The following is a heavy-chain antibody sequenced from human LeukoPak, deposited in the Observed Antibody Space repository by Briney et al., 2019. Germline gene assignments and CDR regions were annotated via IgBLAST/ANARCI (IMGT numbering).Heavy chain of an antibody. CDR1: GFTFSSYA. CDR3: ARDAQRLVVPATNWFDP. Sequence: GGSLRLSCAASGFTFSSYAMHWVRQAPGKGLEWVAVISYDGSNKYYADSVKGRFTISRDNSKNTLYLQMNSLRAEDTAVYYCARDAQRLVVPATNWFDPWGQGTLVIVSS. CDR2: ISYDGSNK. D-gene: IGHD2-2*01. V-gene: IGHV3-30*04. J-gene: IGHJ5*02.